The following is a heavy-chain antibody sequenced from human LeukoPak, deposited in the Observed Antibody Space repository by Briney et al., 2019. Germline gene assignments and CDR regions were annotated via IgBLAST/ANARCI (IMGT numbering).Heavy chain of an antibody. J-gene: IGHJ4*02. CDR3: AKGPLGWSDCTYYFDY. CDR2: ISGSGGST. D-gene: IGHD2-21*01. CDR1: GFTFTSDA. V-gene: IGHV3-23*01. Sequence: GGSLRLSCAASGFTFTSDAMSWVRQPPGKGLEWVSGISGSGGSTSYADSVKGRFTISRDNFKDTLYLQMNSLRAEDTAVYYCAKGPLGWSDCTYYFDYWGQGTLVTVSS.